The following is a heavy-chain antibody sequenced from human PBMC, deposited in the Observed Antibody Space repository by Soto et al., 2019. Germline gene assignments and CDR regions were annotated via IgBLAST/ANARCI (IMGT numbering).Heavy chain of an antibody. CDR1: GFTISNYG. J-gene: IGHJ4*02. CDR2: ISYDGSNK. Sequence: QVQLVESGGGVVQPGRSLRLSCAASGFTISNYGMHWVRQGPGKGLEWVAIISYDGSNKYYADSVKGRFTISRDNSKNMLYLQMNSLRAEDTAVYYCAKDHDDYGDFFEDWGQGTLVTVSP. V-gene: IGHV3-30*18. CDR3: AKDHDDYGDFFED. D-gene: IGHD4-17*01.